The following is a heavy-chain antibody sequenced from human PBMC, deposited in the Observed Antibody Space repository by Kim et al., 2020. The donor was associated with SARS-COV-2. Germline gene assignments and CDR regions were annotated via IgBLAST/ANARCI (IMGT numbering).Heavy chain of an antibody. J-gene: IGHJ6*02. CDR2: ISGSGGST. CDR1: GFTFSSYA. D-gene: IGHD6-6*01. CDR3: AKALGPHGIAARPIYYYGMDV. V-gene: IGHV3-23*01. Sequence: GGSLRLSCAASGFTFSSYAMSWVRQAPGKGLEWVSAISGSGGSTYYADSVKGRFTISRDNSKNTLYLQMNSLRAEDTAVYYCAKALGPHGIAARPIYYYGMDVWGQGTTVTVSS.